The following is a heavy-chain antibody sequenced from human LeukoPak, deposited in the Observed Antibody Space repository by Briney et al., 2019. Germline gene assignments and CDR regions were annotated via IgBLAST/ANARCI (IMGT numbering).Heavy chain of an antibody. D-gene: IGHD5-18*01. CDR1: GGSVSGRDW. Sequence: PSGTLSLTCAVSGGSVSGRDWWSWVRQPPGKGLDWIGEIYHSASTNYNPSLKSRVTISLDKSKNQFSLKLSSVTAADTAVHYCARDSRDTAMVTCFDYWGQGTLVTVSS. CDR3: ARDSRDTAMVTCFDY. V-gene: IGHV4-4*02. J-gene: IGHJ4*02. CDR2: IYHSAST.